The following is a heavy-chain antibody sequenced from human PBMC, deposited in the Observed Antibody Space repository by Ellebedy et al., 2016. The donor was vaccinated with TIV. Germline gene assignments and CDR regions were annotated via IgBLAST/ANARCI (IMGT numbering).Heavy chain of an antibody. CDR3: AREVGAPCQYFYESSGYSPLDY. J-gene: IGHJ4*02. Sequence: ASVKVSXXASGYTFSSYGISWVRQAPGQGLEWMGWISAYNGNTNYAQRFQGRVTMTTDTSTSTAYMELRSLRSDDTAVYHCAREVGAPCQYFYESSGYSPLDYWGQGTLVTVSS. CDR2: ISAYNGNT. CDR1: GYTFSSYG. V-gene: IGHV1-18*04. D-gene: IGHD3-22*01.